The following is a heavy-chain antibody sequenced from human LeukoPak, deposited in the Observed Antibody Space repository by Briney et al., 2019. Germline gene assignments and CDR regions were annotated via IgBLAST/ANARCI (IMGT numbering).Heavy chain of an antibody. J-gene: IGHJ5*02. CDR3: TRVNLRGSQYNWFDP. D-gene: IGHD1-26*01. V-gene: IGHV1-69*08. Sequence: ASVKVSCKTSGGTFRSHIFSWVRQAPGQGLEWMGRIIPVIDSAKYAQEFQDRITITADTSTGAAYLHLTSLTSEDTAIYYCTRVNLRGSQYNWFDPWGQGTLVTVSS. CDR1: GGTFRSHI. CDR2: IIPVIDSA.